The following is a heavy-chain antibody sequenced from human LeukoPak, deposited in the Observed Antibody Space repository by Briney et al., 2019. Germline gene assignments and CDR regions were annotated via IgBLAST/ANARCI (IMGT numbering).Heavy chain of an antibody. CDR2: IYYSGST. V-gene: IGHV4-61*08. Sequence: PSETLSLTCTVSGDSVSSGVYSWSWIRQPPGKGLEWIGYIYYSGSTNYNPSLKSRVTISVDTSKNQFSLRLSSVTAADTAVYYCARVEGAIGWYYFGYWGQGTLVTVSS. D-gene: IGHD6-19*01. CDR3: ARVEGAIGWYYFGY. CDR1: GDSVSSGVYS. J-gene: IGHJ4*02.